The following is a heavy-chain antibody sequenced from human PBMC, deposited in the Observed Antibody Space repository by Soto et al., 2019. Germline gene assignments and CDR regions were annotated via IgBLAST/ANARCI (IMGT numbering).Heavy chain of an antibody. Sequence: QVQLVQSGAEVKKPGASVKVSCKASGYTFTSYGISWVRQAPGQGLERMGWISAYNGNTNYAQKLQGRVTMTTDTSTSTAYMGLRSLRSDDTAVYYCARDREDYCSSTSCYIPVADPWGQGTLVTVSS. CDR3: ARDREDYCSSTSCYIPVADP. CDR2: ISAYNGNT. D-gene: IGHD2-2*02. J-gene: IGHJ5*02. V-gene: IGHV1-18*04. CDR1: GYTFTSYG.